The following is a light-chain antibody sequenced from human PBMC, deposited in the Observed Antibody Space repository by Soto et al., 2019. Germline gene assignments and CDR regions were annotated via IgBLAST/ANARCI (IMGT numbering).Light chain of an antibody. CDR3: QQYKAFPRT. Sequence: DIQMTQSPSSLSASVGDRVTITCQASQDTNNYLNWYQHKPGKAPKLLIYDASNLETGVPSRFSGSGSGTDFTFTITNLQLEDIATYYCQQYKAFPRTFGQGTRVEVK. J-gene: IGKJ1*01. CDR2: DAS. CDR1: QDTNNY. V-gene: IGKV1-33*01.